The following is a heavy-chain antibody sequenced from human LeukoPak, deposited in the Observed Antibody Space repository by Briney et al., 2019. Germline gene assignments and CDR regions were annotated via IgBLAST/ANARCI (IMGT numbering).Heavy chain of an antibody. V-gene: IGHV4-30-4*08. CDR2: IYYSGST. CDR3: ARDNTAMVDY. CDR1: GGSISSGDYY. J-gene: IGHJ4*02. Sequence: TLSLTCTVSGGSISSGDYYWCWIRQPPGKGLEWIGYIYYSGSTYYNPSLKCRVTISVDTSKNQFSLKLSSVTAADTAVYYCARDNTAMVDYWGQGTLVTVSS. D-gene: IGHD5-18*01.